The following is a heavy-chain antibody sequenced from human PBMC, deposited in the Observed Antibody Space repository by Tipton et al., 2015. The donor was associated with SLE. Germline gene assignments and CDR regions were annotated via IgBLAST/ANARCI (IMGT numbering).Heavy chain of an antibody. V-gene: IGHV4-59*11. CDR1: GGSISSHY. CDR2: IYYSGST. D-gene: IGHD3-22*01. Sequence: LRFSCTVSGGSISSHYWSWIRQPPGKGLEWIGYIYYSGSTNYNPSLKSRVTISVDTSKNQFSLKLSSVTAADTAVYYCARGGDSSGYGDYWGQGTLVTVSS. CDR3: ARGGDSSGYGDY. J-gene: IGHJ4*02.